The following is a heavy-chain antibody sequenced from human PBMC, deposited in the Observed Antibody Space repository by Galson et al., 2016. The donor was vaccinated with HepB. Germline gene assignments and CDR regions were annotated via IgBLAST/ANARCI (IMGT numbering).Heavy chain of an antibody. Sequence: LSLTCAVSGGSISSGNWWSWVRQPPGKGLEWIGEIYHSGTANYNPSLESRGTMSLDKSKNQISLKVTSVTAADTAVYYCARHVGVPGTRGFDYWGQGTVVTVSS. J-gene: IGHJ4*01. CDR1: GGSISSGNW. CDR2: IYHSGTA. V-gene: IGHV4-4*02. CDR3: ARHVGVPGTRGFDY. D-gene: IGHD2-2*01.